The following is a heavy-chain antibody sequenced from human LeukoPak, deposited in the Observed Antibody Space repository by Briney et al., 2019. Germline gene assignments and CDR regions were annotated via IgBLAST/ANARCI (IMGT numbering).Heavy chain of an antibody. D-gene: IGHD3-22*01. V-gene: IGHV4-39*01. CDR2: IYHSGST. Sequence: TTSETLSLTCTVSGGSISSGSYYWGWIRQPPGKGLEWIGSIYHSGSTYYNASLKSRVTISVDTSKNQFSLKLSSVTAADTAVYYCARHDYYDSSAGGTFDIWGQETMVTVSS. CDR3: ARHDYYDSSAGGTFDI. CDR1: GGSISSGSYY. J-gene: IGHJ3*02.